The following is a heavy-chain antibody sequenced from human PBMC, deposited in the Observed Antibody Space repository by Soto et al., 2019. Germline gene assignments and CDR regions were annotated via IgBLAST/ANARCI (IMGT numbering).Heavy chain of an antibody. J-gene: IGHJ4*02. Sequence: QVQLVQSGAEVKKPGASVKVSCKASGYIFTNHYIHWVRQAPGQGLERMGIINPSGGSTNYLQKFQGRITMTRDTSRSTVYMELSSLRSEDTAVYFCARADYYDSSGFYYDCWGQGTLVTVSS. D-gene: IGHD3-22*01. V-gene: IGHV1-46*01. CDR2: INPSGGST. CDR1: GYIFTNHY. CDR3: ARADYYDSSGFYYDC.